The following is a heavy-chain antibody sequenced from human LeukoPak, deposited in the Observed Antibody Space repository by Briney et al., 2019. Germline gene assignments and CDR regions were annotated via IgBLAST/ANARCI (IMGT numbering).Heavy chain of an antibody. CDR1: GGTCSSYA. CDR2: IIPILGIA. V-gene: IGHV1-69*04. D-gene: IGHD3-22*01. CDR3: ARDSAGYSNYYYYMDV. J-gene: IGHJ6*03. Sequence: PEASVKVSCKASGGTCSSYAISWVRQDPGQGLEWMGRIIPILGIANYAQKFQGRVTITADESTSTAYMELSSLRSGDTAVYYCARDSAGYSNYYYYMDVWGKGTTVTV.